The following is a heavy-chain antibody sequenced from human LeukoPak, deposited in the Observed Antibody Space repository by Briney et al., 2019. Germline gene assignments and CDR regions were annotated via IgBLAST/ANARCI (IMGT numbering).Heavy chain of an antibody. CDR2: IYTSGTT. V-gene: IGHV4-61*02. Sequence: TLSLTCTVSGGSISSGNYYWSWIRQPAGKGLEWIGRIYTSGTTNYNPSLKSRVTISVDMSKNQFSLKLTAVAAADTAVYYCARDLELRLSGGQGTLVTVSS. CDR3: ARDLELRLS. D-gene: IGHD1-1*01. CDR1: GGSISSGNYY. J-gene: IGHJ4*02.